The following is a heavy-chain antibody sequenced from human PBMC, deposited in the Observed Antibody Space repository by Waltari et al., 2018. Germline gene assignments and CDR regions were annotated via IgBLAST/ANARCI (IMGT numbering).Heavy chain of an antibody. Sequence: EVQLVESGGGLVQPGGSLRLSCAASGFSFGSYWMNWGRQAPGKGLVLVSRIVRDGSITSYADSGKGRFTISRDNAKNTLYLQMNSLRDEDTAVYYCARDYYYSIDYWGQGTVVTVSS. CDR1: GFSFGSYW. D-gene: IGHD3-10*01. J-gene: IGHJ4*02. CDR2: IVRDGSIT. CDR3: ARDYYYSIDY. V-gene: IGHV3-74*01.